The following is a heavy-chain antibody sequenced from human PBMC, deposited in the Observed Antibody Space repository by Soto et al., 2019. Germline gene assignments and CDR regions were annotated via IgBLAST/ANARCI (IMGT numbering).Heavy chain of an antibody. D-gene: IGHD5-18*01. CDR2: ISSIDGSTI. CDR3: ARLDTGYYYYYYGMDV. J-gene: IGHJ6*02. Sequence: GGSLRLSCATSGFTFSSYPMTWVRQAPGKGLQWVSTISSIDGSTIYYADSVKGRFTISRDNAKNSLYLQMNSLRAEDTAVYYCARLDTGYYYYYYGMDVWGQGTTVTVSS. V-gene: IGHV3-21*04. CDR1: GFTFSSYP.